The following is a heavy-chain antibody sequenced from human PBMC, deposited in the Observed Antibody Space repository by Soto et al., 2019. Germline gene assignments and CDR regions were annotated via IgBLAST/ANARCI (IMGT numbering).Heavy chain of an antibody. CDR3: ARGRLIYYYDSSGYYYDVDI. CDR2: IIPTFGSA. Sequence: GASVKVSCKASGGTFSNYGVSWVRQAPGQGLEWMGGIIPTFGSAKYAQKFQGRVTITADESTSTAYMELSSLRSEDTAVYYCARGRLIYYYDSSGYYYDVDIWG. J-gene: IGHJ3*02. CDR1: GGTFSNYG. D-gene: IGHD3-22*01. V-gene: IGHV1-69*13.